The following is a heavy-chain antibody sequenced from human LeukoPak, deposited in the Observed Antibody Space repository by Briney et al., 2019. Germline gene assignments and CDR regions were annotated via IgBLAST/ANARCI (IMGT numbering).Heavy chain of an antibody. CDR1: GGSFSGYY. CDR3: ARTRGAARSYYYYMDV. D-gene: IGHD6-6*01. CDR2: INHSGST. Sequence: SETLSLTCAVYGGSFSGYYWSWIRQPPGKGLEWIGEINHSGSTNYNPSLKSRVTISVDTSKNQFSLKLSSVTATDTAVYYCARTRGAARSYYYYMDVWGKGTTVTVYS. J-gene: IGHJ6*03. V-gene: IGHV4-34*01.